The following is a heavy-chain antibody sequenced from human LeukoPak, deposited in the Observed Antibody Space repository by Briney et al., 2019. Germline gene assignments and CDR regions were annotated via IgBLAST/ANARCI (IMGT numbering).Heavy chain of an antibody. CDR3: ARVGSIAAAIGPFDP. D-gene: IGHD6-13*01. Sequence: SETLSLTCTVSGGSISSYYWSWIRQPPGKGLEWIGYIYYSGSTNYNPSLKSRVTISVDTSKNQFSLKLSSVTAADTAVYYCARVGSIAAAIGPFDPWGQGTLVTVYS. CDR2: IYYSGST. V-gene: IGHV4-59*01. CDR1: GGSISSYY. J-gene: IGHJ5*02.